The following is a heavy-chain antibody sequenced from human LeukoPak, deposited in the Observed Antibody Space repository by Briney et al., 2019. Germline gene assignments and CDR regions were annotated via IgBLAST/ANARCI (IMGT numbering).Heavy chain of an antibody. CDR2: ISAYNGNT. V-gene: IGHV1-18*04. J-gene: IGHJ5*02. CDR1: GYTFTGYY. CDR3: ARASTYCSSTSCYRRVDP. D-gene: IGHD2-2*01. Sequence: ASVKVSCKASGYTFTGYYMHWVRQAPGQGLEWMGWISAYNGNTNYAQKLQGRVTMTTDTSTSTAYMELRSLRSDDTAVYYCARASTYCSSTSCYRRVDPWGQGTLVTVSS.